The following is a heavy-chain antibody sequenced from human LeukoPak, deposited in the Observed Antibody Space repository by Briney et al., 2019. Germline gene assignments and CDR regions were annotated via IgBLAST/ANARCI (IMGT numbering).Heavy chain of an antibody. CDR1: GFTFSSYA. V-gene: IGHV3-23*01. J-gene: IGHJ4*02. Sequence: GGSLRLSCAASGFTFSSYAMSWVRQAPGKGLEWVSAISGSGGSTYYADSVKGRFTISRDNSKNTLHLQMNSLRAEDTAVYYCAKGGWNDLEGFDYWGQGTLVTVSS. D-gene: IGHD1-1*01. CDR2: ISGSGGST. CDR3: AKGGWNDLEGFDY.